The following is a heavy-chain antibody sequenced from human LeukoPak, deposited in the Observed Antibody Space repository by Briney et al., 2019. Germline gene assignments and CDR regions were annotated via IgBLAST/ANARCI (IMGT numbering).Heavy chain of an antibody. CDR1: GLILSHAW. Sequence: GGSLRLSCTASGLILSHAWMNWVRQAPGKGLQWLGRIRSGGAREYAAPAQGRFTISRDDSRNTVYLEMNNLDTDDTAVYFCAVDTPVIDAQIDYWGQGTLVTVSS. D-gene: IGHD3-16*02. V-gene: IGHV3-15*01. J-gene: IGHJ4*02. CDR3: AVDTPVIDAQIDY. CDR2: IRSGGAR.